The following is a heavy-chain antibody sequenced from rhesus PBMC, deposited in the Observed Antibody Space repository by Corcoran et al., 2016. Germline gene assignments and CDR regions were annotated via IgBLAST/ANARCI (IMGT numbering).Heavy chain of an antibody. Sequence: EVQLVESGGGLVQPGGSLRLSCAASGFTFSSYGMSWVRQAPGKVLEWVSYICKCVGSTYYAGSVKVRFTISRDNSKNTLSLQMNSLRAEDTAVYYCAKDPNLRYPSYYFDYWGQGVLVTVSS. CDR2: ICKCVGST. J-gene: IGHJ4*01. V-gene: IGHV3S5*01. D-gene: IGHD4-29*01. CDR1: GFTFSSYG. CDR3: AKDPNLRYPSYYFDY.